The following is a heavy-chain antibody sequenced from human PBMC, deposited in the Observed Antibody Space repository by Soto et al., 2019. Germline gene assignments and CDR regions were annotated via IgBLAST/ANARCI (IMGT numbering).Heavy chain of an antibody. Sequence: GGSLRLSCAASEFTFNSNGMQWVRQAAGKGLEWVAGISGDGSKRYYADSLKGRFTISRDNSKNMLHLQMNNLRPEATAVYYCVKSAIMTDGLQDYYGMHLWGQEAPVTV. D-gene: IGHD4-4*01. CDR1: EFTFNSNG. V-gene: IGHV3-30*18. CDR3: VKSAIMTDGLQDYYGMHL. J-gene: IGHJ6*02. CDR2: ISGDGSKR.